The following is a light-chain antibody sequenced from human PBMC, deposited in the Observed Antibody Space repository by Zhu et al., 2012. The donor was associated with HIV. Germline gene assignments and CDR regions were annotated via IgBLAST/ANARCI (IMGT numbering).Light chain of an antibody. V-gene: IGKV3-11*01. CDR1: QSINIF. CDR3: QQYDTSPMT. CDR2: DAS. Sequence: IVLTQSPATLSLSPGERATLSCRASQSINIFLAWYQQKPGQAPRLLIYDASKRATGIPARFSGSGSGTDFTLTITRLESEDFAVYYCQQYDTSPMTFGQGTKVEVK. J-gene: IGKJ1*01.